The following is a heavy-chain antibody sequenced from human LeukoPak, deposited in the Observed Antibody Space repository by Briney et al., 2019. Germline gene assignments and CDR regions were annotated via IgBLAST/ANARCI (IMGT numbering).Heavy chain of an antibody. CDR3: SKDRHTSGWPNYTWFDP. CDR2: ISYDGINT. Sequence: PGGSLRLSCEASGFTFSSYGMHWVRQAPGKGLEWVAIISYDGINTYYADSVKGRFTISRDNSKDTLYLQMNSLTTEDTAVYYCSKDRHTSGWPNYTWFDPWGQGTLVTVSS. J-gene: IGHJ5*02. CDR1: GFTFSSYG. V-gene: IGHV3-30*18. D-gene: IGHD6-19*01.